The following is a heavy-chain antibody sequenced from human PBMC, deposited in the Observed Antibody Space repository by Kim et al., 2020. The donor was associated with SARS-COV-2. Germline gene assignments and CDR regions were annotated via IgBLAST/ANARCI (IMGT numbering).Heavy chain of an antibody. Sequence: NYNPSLKSRVTISVDKSKNQFSLKLSSVTAADTAVYYCARANYYGSGEDYWGQGTLVTVSS. J-gene: IGHJ4*02. CDR3: ARANYYGSGEDY. D-gene: IGHD3-10*01. V-gene: IGHV4-4*02.